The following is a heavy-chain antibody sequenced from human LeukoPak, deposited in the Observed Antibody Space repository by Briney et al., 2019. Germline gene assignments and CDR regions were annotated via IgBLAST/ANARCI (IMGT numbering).Heavy chain of an antibody. Sequence: SETLSLTCTVSGGSISSYYWSWIRQPPGKGLEWIGYIYYSGSTNYNPSLKSRVTISVDTSKNQFSLKLSSVTAADTAVYYCARRGTYRRLDYWGQGTLVTVSS. J-gene: IGHJ4*02. CDR3: ARRGTYRRLDY. CDR1: GGSISSYY. CDR2: IYYSGST. V-gene: IGHV4-59*12. D-gene: IGHD1-1*01.